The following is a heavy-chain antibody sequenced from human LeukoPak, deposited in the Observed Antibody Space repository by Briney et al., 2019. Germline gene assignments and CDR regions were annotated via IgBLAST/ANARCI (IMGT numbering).Heavy chain of an antibody. CDR3: ARDLMVAATPSFAFDY. D-gene: IGHD2-15*01. CDR1: GFTFSSYE. J-gene: IGHJ4*02. V-gene: IGHV3-48*03. CDR2: ISSSGSTI. Sequence: GGSLRLTCAASGFTFSSYEMNWVRQAPGKGLEWVSYISSSGSTIYYADSVKGRFTISRDNAKNSLYLQMNSLRAEDTAVYYCARDLMVAATPSFAFDYWGQGTLVTVSS.